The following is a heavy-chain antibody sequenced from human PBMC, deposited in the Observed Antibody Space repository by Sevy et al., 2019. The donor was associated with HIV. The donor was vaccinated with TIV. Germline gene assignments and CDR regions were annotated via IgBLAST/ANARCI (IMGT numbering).Heavy chain of an antibody. CDR3: AKDRSGSCSVDY. CDR2: ISYDGKNE. V-gene: IGHV3-30*18. Sequence: GGSLRLSCAGSGFTFYNYGIHWVRQAPGKGLEWVTMISYDGKNENYADSVKGRFTISRDNSKNTVYLQMNSLRPDDTAIYYCAKDRSGSCSVDYWGQGTLVTVSS. J-gene: IGHJ4*02. D-gene: IGHD6-13*01. CDR1: GFTFYNYG.